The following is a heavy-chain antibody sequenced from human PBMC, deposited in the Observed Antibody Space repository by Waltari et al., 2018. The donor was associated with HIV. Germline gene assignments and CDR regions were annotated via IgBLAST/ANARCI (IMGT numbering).Heavy chain of an antibody. J-gene: IGHJ3*02. D-gene: IGHD3-10*01. CDR2: INPYTGDT. Sequence: QVQLLQSGAEVKQPGASVKVSCKASGYTFSGHYMHWVRQAPGQGLEWMGRINPYTGDTKYAQRFQGRVTMTRDTSISTAYMDLSRLRSDDTAVYYCARVGWLGDDAFDIWGQGTMVTVSS. V-gene: IGHV1-2*06. CDR1: GYTFSGHY. CDR3: ARVGWLGDDAFDI.